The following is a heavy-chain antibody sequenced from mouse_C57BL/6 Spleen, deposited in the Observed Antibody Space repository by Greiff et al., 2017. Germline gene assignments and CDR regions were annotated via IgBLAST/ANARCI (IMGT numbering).Heavy chain of an antibody. D-gene: IGHD3-2*02. CDR2: IYPGDGDT. J-gene: IGHJ2*01. CDR1: GYAFSSSW. CDR3: ARGPAQANYFDY. V-gene: IGHV1-82*01. Sequence: VKLVESGPELVKPGASVKISCKASGYAFSSSWMNWVKQRPGKGLEWIGRIYPGDGDTNYNGKFKGKATLTADKSSSTAYMQLSSLTSEDSAVYFCARGPAQANYFDYWGQGTTLTVSS.